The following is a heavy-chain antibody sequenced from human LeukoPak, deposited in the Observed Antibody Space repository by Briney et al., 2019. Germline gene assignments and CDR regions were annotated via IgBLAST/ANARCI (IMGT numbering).Heavy chain of an antibody. D-gene: IGHD2/OR15-2a*01. J-gene: IGHJ5*02. Sequence: GGSLRLSCSASGFIFRHYAVNWVRQSPGKGLEWVSGISGSGDSTYYADSVKGRFTISRGNSKNTLYLQMNSLRVDDTAVYYCAKTNPHRTTSFSYIFGPWGQGTLVTVSS. CDR2: ISGSGDST. CDR3: AKTNPHRTTSFSYIFGP. V-gene: IGHV3-23*01. CDR1: GFIFRHYA.